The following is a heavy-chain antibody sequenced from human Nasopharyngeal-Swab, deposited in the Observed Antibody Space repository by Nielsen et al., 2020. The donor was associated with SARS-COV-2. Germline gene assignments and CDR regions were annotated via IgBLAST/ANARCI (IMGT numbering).Heavy chain of an antibody. CDR3: ARVKQSGSYYYGMDY. Sequence: WIRQPPGKGLEWIGSIYHSGSTYYNPSLKSRVTISVDTSKNQFSLKLSSVTAADTAVYYCARVKQSGSYYYGMDYWGQGTLVTASS. CDR2: IYHSGST. J-gene: IGHJ4*02. D-gene: IGHD1-26*01. V-gene: IGHV4-38-2*02.